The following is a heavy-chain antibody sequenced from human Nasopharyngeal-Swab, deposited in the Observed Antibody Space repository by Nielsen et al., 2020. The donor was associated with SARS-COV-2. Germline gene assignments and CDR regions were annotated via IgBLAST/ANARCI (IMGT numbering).Heavy chain of an antibody. CDR3: ARARGEQWLVRSRYMDV. CDR2: ISSSSSYI. D-gene: IGHD6-19*01. CDR1: GFTFSSYS. V-gene: IGHV3-21*01. J-gene: IGHJ6*03. Sequence: GESLKISCAASGFTFSSYSMNWVRQAPGKGLEWVSSISSSSSYIYYADSVKGRFTISRDNAKNSLYLQMNSLRAGDTAVYYCARARGEQWLVRSRYMDVWGKGTTVTVSS.